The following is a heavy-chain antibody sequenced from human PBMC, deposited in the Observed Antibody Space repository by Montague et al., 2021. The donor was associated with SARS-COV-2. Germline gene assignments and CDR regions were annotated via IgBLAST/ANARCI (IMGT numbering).Heavy chain of an antibody. V-gene: IGHV3-23*03. CDR1: GFTFSNSR. CDR2: IHSAGRGT. Sequence: SLRLSCAASGFTFSNSRMSWVRQAPGKGLDWVSVIHSAGRGTYYADSVQGRFTISRDNLMNSVYLQMNSLRDVDTALYYCAKVGDILAGYSLINMDAWGQGTLVVVSS. D-gene: IGHD3-9*01. J-gene: IGHJ5*01. CDR3: AKVGDILAGYSLINMDA.